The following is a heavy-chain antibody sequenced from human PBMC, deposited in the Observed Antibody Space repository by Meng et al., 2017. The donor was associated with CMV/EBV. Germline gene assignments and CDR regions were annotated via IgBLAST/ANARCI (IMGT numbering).Heavy chain of an antibody. CDR2: IYYSGST. D-gene: IGHD6-19*01. J-gene: IGHJ4*02. CDR1: GGSISSGDYY. CDR3: ARALRQQWLVGYFDY. V-gene: IGHV4-30-4*08. Sequence: GPGLATPSHPRALTCTVSGGSISSGDYYWCWIRQPPGKGLEWIGYIYYSGSTYYNPSLKSRVTISVDTSKNQFSLKLSSVTAADTAVYYCARALRQQWLVGYFDYWGQGTLVTVSS.